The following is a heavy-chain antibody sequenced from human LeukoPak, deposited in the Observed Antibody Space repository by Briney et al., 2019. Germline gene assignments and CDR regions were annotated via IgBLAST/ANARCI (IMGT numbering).Heavy chain of an antibody. Sequence: PGGSLRLSCAASGFTFSTYWMSWVRQAPGKGLEWVANIKQDGSEKNYVDSVKGRFTISRDNAKNSLYLQMNSLRAEDTAVYYCAKPGEDIVATSRFDYWGQGTLVTVSS. V-gene: IGHV3-7*03. CDR2: IKQDGSEK. D-gene: IGHD5-12*01. CDR3: AKPGEDIVATSRFDY. CDR1: GFTFSTYW. J-gene: IGHJ4*02.